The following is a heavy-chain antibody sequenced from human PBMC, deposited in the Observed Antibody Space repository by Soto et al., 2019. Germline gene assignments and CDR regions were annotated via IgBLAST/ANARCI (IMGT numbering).Heavy chain of an antibody. V-gene: IGHV3-11*01. CDR2: ISSSGSTI. Sequence: QVQLVESGGGLVKPGGSLRLSCAASGFSFSDYYMSWIRQAPGKGLEWVSYISSSGSTIYYADSVKGRFTVTRDNAKESLWLQVNSLRAEDTAVYYCARNGYCSRDACSYGVDVWGQGTTVTVSS. J-gene: IGHJ6*02. CDR3: ARNGYCSRDACSYGVDV. CDR1: GFSFSDYY. D-gene: IGHD2-15*01.